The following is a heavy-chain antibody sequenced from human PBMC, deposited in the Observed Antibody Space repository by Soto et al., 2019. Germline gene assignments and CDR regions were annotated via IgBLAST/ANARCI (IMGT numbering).Heavy chain of an antibody. CDR2: IYYSGST. CDR1: GGSISIYY. Sequence: SETLSLTCTVSGGSISIYYWSWVRQPPGKGLEWIGYIYYSGSTNYNPSLKSRVTISVDTSKNQFSLKLSSVTAADTAVYYCARGYLGYNYYYMDVWGKGTTVTVSS. D-gene: IGHD3-16*02. V-gene: IGHV4-59*13. CDR3: ARGYLGYNYYYMDV. J-gene: IGHJ6*03.